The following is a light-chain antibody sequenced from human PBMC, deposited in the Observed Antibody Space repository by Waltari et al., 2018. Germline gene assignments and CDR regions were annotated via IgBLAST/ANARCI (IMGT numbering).Light chain of an antibody. CDR2: SAS. Sequence: DIQMTQSPSSLSASVGGTVTITCRTSQSVSNYFNWYQQRPRRAPELLIYSASILQNGVPSRFSGSGSKTDFTLTITSLQPEDFATYYCQQTYTTPITFGQGTRLEIK. J-gene: IGKJ5*01. CDR1: QSVSNY. V-gene: IGKV1-39*01. CDR3: QQTYTTPIT.